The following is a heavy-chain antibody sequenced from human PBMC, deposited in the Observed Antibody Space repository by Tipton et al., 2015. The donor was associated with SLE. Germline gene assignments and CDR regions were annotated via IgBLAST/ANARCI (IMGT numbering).Heavy chain of an antibody. Sequence: SLRLSCETSGLTFNNFWISWVRQAPGKGLEWVANIKQDGTEKYYADSLTGRFTISRDNAKNSLYLHMNTLRAEDTCVYYCARLGSCGGGSCYSQDSWGQGTLVTVSS. CDR2: IKQDGTEK. J-gene: IGHJ4*02. CDR1: GLTFNNFW. V-gene: IGHV3-7*01. D-gene: IGHD2-15*01. CDR3: ARLGSCGGGSCYSQDS.